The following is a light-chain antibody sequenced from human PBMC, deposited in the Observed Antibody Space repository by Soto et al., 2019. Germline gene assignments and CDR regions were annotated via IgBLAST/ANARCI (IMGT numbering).Light chain of an antibody. J-gene: IGKJ3*01. Sequence: ESVLTQSPGTLSMSPGERATLSCRASQSVSGTYSAWYQQKPGQAPRLLIYGASSRATGIPDRFSGSGSGTAFTLTIRRLEPEAFAVYYCPQYGSSPFTFGPGTKVDI. CDR3: PQYGSSPFT. CDR1: QSVSGTY. CDR2: GAS. V-gene: IGKV3-20*01.